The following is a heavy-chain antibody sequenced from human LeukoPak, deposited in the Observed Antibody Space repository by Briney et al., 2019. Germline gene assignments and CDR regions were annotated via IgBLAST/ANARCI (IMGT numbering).Heavy chain of an antibody. CDR2: ITGGAIRT. V-gene: IGHV3-23*01. J-gene: IGHJ4*02. CDR1: GFTFSSSA. CDR3: AKSGSNRFDY. D-gene: IGHD5-24*01. Sequence: GGFLRLSCAAPGFTFSSSAMSWVRQAPGKGLGWVSGITGGAIRTYYADSVKGRFTISRGNSKNTLYLQMNSLRAEDTAVYYCAKSGSNRFDYWGQGALVTVSS.